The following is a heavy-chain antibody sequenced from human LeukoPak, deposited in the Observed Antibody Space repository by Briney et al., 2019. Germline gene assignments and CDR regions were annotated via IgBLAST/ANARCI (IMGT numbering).Heavy chain of an antibody. Sequence: SETLSLTCTVSGGFISSYYWSWIRQPPGKGLEWIGYIYYSGSTNYNPSLKSRVTISVDTSKNQFSLKLSSVTAADTAVYYCARCIAVAGAFDYWGQGTLVTVSS. D-gene: IGHD6-19*01. CDR3: ARCIAVAGAFDY. CDR1: GGFISSYY. V-gene: IGHV4-59*01. J-gene: IGHJ4*02. CDR2: IYYSGST.